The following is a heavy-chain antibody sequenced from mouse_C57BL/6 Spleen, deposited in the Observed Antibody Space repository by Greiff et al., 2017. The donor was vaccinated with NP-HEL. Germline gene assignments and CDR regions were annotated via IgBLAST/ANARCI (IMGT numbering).Heavy chain of an antibody. CDR1: GFTFTDYY. J-gene: IGHJ2*01. CDR3: ARYPYGSSSYFDY. V-gene: IGHV7-3*01. D-gene: IGHD1-1*01. Sequence: EVKLMESGGGLVQPGGSLSLSCAASGFTFTDYYMSWVRQPPGKALEWLGFIRNKANGYTTEYSASVKGRFTISRDNSQSILYLQMNALRAEDSATYYCARYPYGSSSYFDYWGQGTTLTVSS. CDR2: IRNKANGYTT.